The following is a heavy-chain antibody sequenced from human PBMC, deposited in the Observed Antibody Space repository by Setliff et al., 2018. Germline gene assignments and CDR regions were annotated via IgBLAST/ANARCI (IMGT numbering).Heavy chain of an antibody. D-gene: IGHD5-18*01. J-gene: IGHJ6*03. CDR1: GGSITTGGYY. V-gene: IGHV4-31*03. CDR3: ARYSSPYYYMDV. CDR2: IYHSGTT. Sequence: PSETLSLTCTVSGGSITTGGYYWSWIRQHPGEGLEWIGYIYHSGTTYYNPSLESRVRLSVDTSNSQFSLKLSSVTAADRAIYFCARYSSPYYYMDVWGTGIAGTV.